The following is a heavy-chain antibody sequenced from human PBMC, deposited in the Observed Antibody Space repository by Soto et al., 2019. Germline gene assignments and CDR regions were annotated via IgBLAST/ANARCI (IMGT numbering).Heavy chain of an antibody. V-gene: IGHV3-23*01. CDR3: AKGGVSVSRIDY. J-gene: IGHJ4*02. CDR1: GFTFSNSA. CDR2: ISGDSAII. Sequence: EVHLLESGGDLEQPGGSLRLSCGASGFTFSNSAMTWVRQTPGKGLEWVSSISGDSAIIYYADSVEGRFTLSRDNSRNTVYLQMNSLRAEDTALYYCAKGGVSVSRIDYWGQGTLVTVSS. D-gene: IGHD2-8*01.